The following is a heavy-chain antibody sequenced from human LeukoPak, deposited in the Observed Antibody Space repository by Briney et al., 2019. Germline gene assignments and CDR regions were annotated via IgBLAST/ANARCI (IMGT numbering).Heavy chain of an antibody. CDR3: ARGGDSKRKAFDI. CDR2: INPNSGGT. D-gene: IGHD4-17*01. V-gene: IGHV1-2*02. J-gene: IGHJ3*02. Sequence: ASVKVSCKASGYTFTGYYMHWVRQAPGRGLEWMGWINPNSGGTNYAQKFQGRVTITADKSTSTAYMELSSLRSEDTAVYYCARGGDSKRKAFDIWGQGTMVTVSS. CDR1: GYTFTGYY.